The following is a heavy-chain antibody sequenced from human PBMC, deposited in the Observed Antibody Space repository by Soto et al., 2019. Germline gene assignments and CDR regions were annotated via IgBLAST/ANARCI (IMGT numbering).Heavy chain of an antibody. J-gene: IGHJ4*02. D-gene: IGHD5-12*01. Sequence: EVQLVESGGGLVQPGRSLRLSCAASGFTFDDYAMHWVRQAPGKGLEWVSGISWNSGSIGYADSVKGRFTISRDNAKXXLXXXXXXXXXXXXXXXXXXXXXSGLEXATILPSYFDYWGQGTLVTVSS. CDR1: GFTFDDYA. CDR3: XXXXSGLEXATILPSYFDY. CDR2: ISWNSGSI. V-gene: IGHV3-9*01.